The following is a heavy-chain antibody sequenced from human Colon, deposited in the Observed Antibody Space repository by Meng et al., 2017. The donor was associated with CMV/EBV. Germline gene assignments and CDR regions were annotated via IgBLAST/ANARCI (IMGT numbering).Heavy chain of an antibody. CDR1: GFPCSTYW. V-gene: IGHV3-7*01. CDR2: IKQDGSEK. Sequence: GESLKISCAASGFPCSTYWMRWVRQAPGKGLEWVANIKQDGSEKDYVDSVKGRFTISRDNANNSLYLQMNSLRAEDTAVYYCARGDYDFWSAYFLLDSLGQGALVTVSS. CDR3: ARGDYDFWSAYFLLDS. D-gene: IGHD3-3*01. J-gene: IGHJ4*02.